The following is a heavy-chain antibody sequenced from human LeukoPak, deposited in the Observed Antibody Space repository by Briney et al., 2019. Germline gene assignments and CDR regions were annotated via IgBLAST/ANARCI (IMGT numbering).Heavy chain of an antibody. CDR3: TRAGRYYYGMDV. Sequence: SETLSLTCTVSGGSISSYYWSWIRQPPGKGLEWIGYIYYGGSTNYNPSLKSRVTISVDTSKNQFSLKLSSVTAADTAVYYCTRAGRYYYGMDVWGQGTTVTVSS. CDR1: GGSISSYY. CDR2: IYYGGST. D-gene: IGHD3-10*01. V-gene: IGHV4-59*01. J-gene: IGHJ6*02.